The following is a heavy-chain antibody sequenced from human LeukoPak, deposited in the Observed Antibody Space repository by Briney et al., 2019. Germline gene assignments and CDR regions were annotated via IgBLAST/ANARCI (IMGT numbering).Heavy chain of an antibody. CDR3: TRESWD. CDR2: IYYSRSA. D-gene: IGHD1-26*01. CDR1: GDSISSGDYY. Sequence: SETLSLTCTVSGDSISSGDYYWSWIRQPPGKGLEWIGCIYYSRSASYNPSLKSRVAISVDTSKNQFFLKLNSVTAADTAVYFCTRESWDWGQGTLVTVSS. J-gene: IGHJ4*02. V-gene: IGHV4-30-4*01.